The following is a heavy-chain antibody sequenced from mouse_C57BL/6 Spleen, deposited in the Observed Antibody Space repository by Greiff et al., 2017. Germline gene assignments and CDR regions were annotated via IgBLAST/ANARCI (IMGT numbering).Heavy chain of an antibody. J-gene: IGHJ2*01. CDR3: ARIAHGGTDDLDY. Sequence: QVTLKVSGPGILQPSQTLSLSCSFSGFSLSNFGMGVGWLRQPAGLGLEWLAHIWWDDDKYNNTARNSRRTISKDTSKNQVVRRIANVDTAAAATDYCARIAHGGTDDLDYWGQGTTLTVSS. CDR1: GFSLSNFGMG. D-gene: IGHD1-1*02. CDR2: IWWDDDK. V-gene: IGHV8-8*01.